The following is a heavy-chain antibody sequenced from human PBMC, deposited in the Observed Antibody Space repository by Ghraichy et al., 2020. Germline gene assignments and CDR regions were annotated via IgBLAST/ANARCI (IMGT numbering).Heavy chain of an antibody. CDR2: ISYDSRQK. Sequence: GGSLRLSCAASGFTFRNFALHWVRQTPHKGLEWVAVISYDSRQKFYDDSVKGRFTISRDDSKDMVYLQLLSLRRDDTAIYFCARADRPHVVSARSHGVDLWGQGTLVTVSS. CDR3: ARADRPHVVSARSHGVDL. D-gene: IGHD2-8*01. CDR1: GFTFRNFA. J-gene: IGHJ3*01. V-gene: IGHV3-30*03.